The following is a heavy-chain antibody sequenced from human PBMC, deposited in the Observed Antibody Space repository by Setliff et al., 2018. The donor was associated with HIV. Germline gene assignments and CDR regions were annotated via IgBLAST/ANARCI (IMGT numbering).Heavy chain of an antibody. CDR2: INPNNGAT. D-gene: IGHD2-2*01. J-gene: IGHJ4*02. CDR3: ARKDGVGYCDSNSCYGIGPIDF. CDR1: GYTFTGYY. V-gene: IGHV1-2*02. Sequence: GASVKVSCKTSGYTFTGYYVHWARQAPGQGLEWMGWINPNNGATNLAQKFQGRVTLTRDTSVTTVYMELTSLRSDDTAVYYCARKDGVGYCDSNSCYGIGPIDFWGQGSLVTVSS.